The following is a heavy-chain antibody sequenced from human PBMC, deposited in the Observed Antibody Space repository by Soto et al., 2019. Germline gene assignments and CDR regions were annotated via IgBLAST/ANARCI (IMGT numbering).Heavy chain of an antibody. Sequence: GGSLRLSCAASGFTFTDSYMSWIRQAPGKGLEWISYISGSGNTIYYAESVKGRFTISRDNAKNSLYLQMNSLRAEDTAIYYCARATIAVVVTATPGLNFDSWGQGTLVTVSS. CDR2: ISGSGNTI. J-gene: IGHJ4*02. CDR3: ARATIAVVVTATPGLNFDS. V-gene: IGHV3-11*01. CDR1: GFTFTDSY. D-gene: IGHD2-15*01.